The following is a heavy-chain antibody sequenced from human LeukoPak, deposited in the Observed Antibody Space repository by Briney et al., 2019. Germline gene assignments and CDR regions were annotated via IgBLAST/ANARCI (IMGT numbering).Heavy chain of an antibody. CDR2: TSYDESKK. CDR1: GFTFRIYA. J-gene: IGHJ4*02. D-gene: IGHD6-13*01. V-gene: IGHV3-30-3*01. Sequence: GGSLRLSCAASGFTFRIYALHWVRQAPGKGLEWVAVTSYDESKKYYADSVRGRFTISRDNSKNTLYLQMNSLSPEDAALYYCARDISLWAAGYYFDYWGQGTLVTVSS. CDR3: ARDISLWAAGYYFDY.